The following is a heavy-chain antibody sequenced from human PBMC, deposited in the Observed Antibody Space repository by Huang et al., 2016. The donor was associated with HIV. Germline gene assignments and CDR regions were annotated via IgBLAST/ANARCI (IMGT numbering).Heavy chain of an antibody. CDR1: GFSITTDGAG. Sequence: QITLKESGPTLVKHTQTLTLTCTFSGFSITTDGAGVDWIRQPPGKALEWLALIFWDDDKRYTPSLKNRLSITKDTSKNQVVLTMTNMDPVDTATYFCAHRQTYDFWSGSFDSWGQGTLVTVSS. V-gene: IGHV2-5*02. CDR3: AHRQTYDFWSGSFDS. J-gene: IGHJ4*02. D-gene: IGHD3-3*01. CDR2: IFWDDDK.